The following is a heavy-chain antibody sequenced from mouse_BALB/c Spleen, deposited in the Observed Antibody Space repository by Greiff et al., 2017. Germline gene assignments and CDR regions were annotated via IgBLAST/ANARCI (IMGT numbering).Heavy chain of an antibody. CDR1: GFSLTSYG. CDR2: IWSGGST. Sequence: QVQLKESGPGLVQPSQSLSITCTVSGFSLTSYGVHWVRQSPGKGLEWLGVIWSGGSTDYNAAFISRLSISKDNSKSQVFFKMNSLQTDDTARYYCARDNGNYEEWFAYWGQGTLVTVSA. CDR3: ARDNGNYEEWFAY. D-gene: IGHD2-1*01. V-gene: IGHV2-2*01. J-gene: IGHJ3*01.